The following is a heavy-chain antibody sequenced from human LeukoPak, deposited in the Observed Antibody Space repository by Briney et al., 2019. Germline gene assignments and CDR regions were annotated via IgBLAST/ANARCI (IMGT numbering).Heavy chain of an antibody. Sequence: GASVKVSCKASGYTFTGYYMHWVRQAPGQGLEWMGWINPNSGGTKYAQKFQGRVTMTRDTSISTAYMELSRLRSDDTAVYYCARDRYYYDSSGYPCFVGCYYYYYMDVWGKGTTVTVSS. D-gene: IGHD3-22*01. CDR3: ARDRYYYDSSGYPCFVGCYYYYYMDV. J-gene: IGHJ6*03. CDR2: INPNSGGT. V-gene: IGHV1-2*02. CDR1: GYTFTGYY.